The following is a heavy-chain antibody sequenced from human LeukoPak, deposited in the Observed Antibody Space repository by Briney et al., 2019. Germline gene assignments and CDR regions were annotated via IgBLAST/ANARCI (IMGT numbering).Heavy chain of an antibody. J-gene: IGHJ3*02. CDR2: IFYSGNT. Sequence: SETLSLTCTVSGGSISSSSYYWGWIRQSPGKGLEWIGSIFYSGNTFYNPSLKSRVTISVDTSKNQFSLKLSSVTAADTAVYYCARPHGYKPLDAFDIWGQGTMVSVSS. CDR1: GGSISSSSYY. CDR3: ARPHGYKPLDAFDI. V-gene: IGHV4-39*01. D-gene: IGHD5-24*01.